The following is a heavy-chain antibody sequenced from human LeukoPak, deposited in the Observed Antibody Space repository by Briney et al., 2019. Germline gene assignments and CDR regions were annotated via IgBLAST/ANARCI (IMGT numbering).Heavy chain of an antibody. D-gene: IGHD6-13*01. V-gene: IGHV4-59*01. J-gene: IGHJ4*02. Sequence: SETLSLTCTVSGGSISSYYWSWIRQPPGKGLEWIGNIYYSGSTNYNPSLKSRVTISKDTSKNQFSLNLRSVTAADTAVYYCARDKGSSWVDYWGQGTLVTVSS. CDR3: ARDKGSSWVDY. CDR1: GGSISSYY. CDR2: IYYSGST.